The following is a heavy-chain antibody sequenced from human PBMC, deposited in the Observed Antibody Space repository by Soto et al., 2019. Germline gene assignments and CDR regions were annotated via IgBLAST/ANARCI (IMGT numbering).Heavy chain of an antibody. D-gene: IGHD3-22*01. CDR3: ARDYYDSSGHTFGI. V-gene: IGHV3-7*01. CDR1: GFTFSSYW. J-gene: IGHJ3*02. Sequence: GSLKLSCAASGFTFSSYWMSGVRQAPGKGLEWVANIKQDGSEKYYVDSVKGRFTISRDNAKNSLYLQMNSLRAEDTAVYYCARDYYDSSGHTFGISGQGTMVTVSS. CDR2: IKQDGSEK.